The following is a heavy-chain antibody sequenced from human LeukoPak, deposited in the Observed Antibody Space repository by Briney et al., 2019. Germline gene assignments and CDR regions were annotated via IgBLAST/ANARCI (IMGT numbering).Heavy chain of an antibody. CDR2: IYYSGST. D-gene: IGHD5-12*01. CDR3: ARHDGGNDRCFDY. J-gene: IGHJ4*02. CDR1: GGSISNNIYY. Sequence: PSETLSLTCTVSGGSISNNIYYWDWFRQPPGKGLEWIGSIYYSGSTYYNPSLKSRVTISVDTSKNQFSLKLSSVTAADTALYYCARHDGGNDRCFDYWGQGTLVTVSS. V-gene: IGHV4-39*01.